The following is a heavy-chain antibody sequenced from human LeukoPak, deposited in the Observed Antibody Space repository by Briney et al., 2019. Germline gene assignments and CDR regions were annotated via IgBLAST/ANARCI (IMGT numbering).Heavy chain of an antibody. Sequence: KPSETLSLTCSVSGGSISSSSYYWGWIRQPPGKGLEWIGSIYYSGSTYYNPSLKSRVTMSVDTSKNQLSLKLSSVTAADTAVYYCTRVAAAAQGHHYFYYYMDVWGQGTTVTVSS. D-gene: IGHD6-13*01. CDR2: IYYSGST. J-gene: IGHJ6*03. V-gene: IGHV4-39*01. CDR3: TRVAAAAQGHHYFYYYMDV. CDR1: GGSISSSSYY.